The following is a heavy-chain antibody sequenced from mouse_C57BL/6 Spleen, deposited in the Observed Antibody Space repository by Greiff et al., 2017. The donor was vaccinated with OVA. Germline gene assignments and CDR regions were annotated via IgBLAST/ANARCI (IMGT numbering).Heavy chain of an antibody. J-gene: IGHJ4*01. V-gene: IGHV1-22*01. CDR3: ATYYDYDEGAMDY. CDR2: INPNNGGT. D-gene: IGHD2-4*01. Sequence: VQLKESGPELVKPGASVKMSCKASGYTFTDYYMHWVKQSHGKSLEWIGYINPNNGGTSYNQKFKGKATLTVNKSSSTAYMELRSLTSEESAVYYCATYYDYDEGAMDYWGQGTSVTVSS. CDR1: GYTFTDYY.